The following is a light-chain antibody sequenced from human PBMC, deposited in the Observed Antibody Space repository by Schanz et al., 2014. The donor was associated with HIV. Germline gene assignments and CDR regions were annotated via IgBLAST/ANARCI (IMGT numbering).Light chain of an antibody. CDR1: QSVTSN. J-gene: IGKJ1*01. V-gene: IGKV3-20*01. Sequence: EIVLTQSPGTLSLSPGERATLSCRASQSVTSNLAWYQQRPGQAPRLLVFGAFTRATGIPARFSGSGSGTEFTLTISRLEPDDFAVYYCQQYGSSRWTFGQGTKVEIK. CDR3: QQYGSSRWT. CDR2: GAF.